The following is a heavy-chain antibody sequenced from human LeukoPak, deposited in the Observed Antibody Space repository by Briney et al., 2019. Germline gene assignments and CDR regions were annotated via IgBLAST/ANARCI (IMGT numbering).Heavy chain of an antibody. CDR1: GFTFSGYD. D-gene: IGHD1-14*01. V-gene: IGHV3-21*01. J-gene: IGHJ4*02. CDR2: ISGSSSYI. CDR3: ARDTTFDY. Sequence: RAGGSLRLSCAASGFTFSGYDMNWVRQAPGKGLEWVSSISGSSSYIYYADSMKGRFTISRDNAKNTLYVQMNSLRAEDTAVYYCARDTTFDYWGQGTLVTVSS.